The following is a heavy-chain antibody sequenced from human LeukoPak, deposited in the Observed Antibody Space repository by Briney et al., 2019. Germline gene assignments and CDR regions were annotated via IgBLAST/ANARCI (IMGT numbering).Heavy chain of an antibody. CDR1: GFTFSSYG. J-gene: IGHJ3*02. CDR2: IRYDGSNK. CDR3: ARIRIEITFGGVIVGDAFDI. D-gene: IGHD3-16*02. V-gene: IGHV3-30*02. Sequence: GGSLRLSCAASGFTFSSYGMHWVRQAPGKGLEWVAFIRYDGSNKYYADSVKGRFTISRDNSKNTLYLHVNSLRPEDTAVYYCARIRIEITFGGVIVGDAFDIWGQGTMVTVSS.